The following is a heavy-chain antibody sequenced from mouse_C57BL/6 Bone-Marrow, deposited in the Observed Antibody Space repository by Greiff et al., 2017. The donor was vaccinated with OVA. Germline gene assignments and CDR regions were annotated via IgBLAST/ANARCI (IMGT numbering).Heavy chain of an antibody. CDR3: ARVWLRYYAMDY. D-gene: IGHD2-2*01. V-gene: IGHV1-72*01. J-gene: IGHJ4*01. Sequence: QVQLQQSGAELVRPGASVKLSCTASGFNIKDYYMHWVKQRPGRGLEWIGRIDPNSGGTKYNEKFKSKATLTVDKPSSTAYMQLSSLTSEDSAVYYCARVWLRYYAMDYWGQGTSVTVSS. CDR1: GFNIKDYY. CDR2: IDPNSGGT.